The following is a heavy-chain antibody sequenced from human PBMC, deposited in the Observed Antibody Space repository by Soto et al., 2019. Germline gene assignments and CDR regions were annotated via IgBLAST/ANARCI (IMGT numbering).Heavy chain of an antibody. J-gene: IGHJ4*02. V-gene: IGHV4-39*01. CDR1: GGSISSSSYY. CDR3: ARRARPSIAARRDFDY. CDR2: IYYSGST. Sequence: PLETLCLTCTVSGGSISSSSYYWGSIRQPPGKGLEWIGSIYYSGSTYYNPSLKSRVTISVDTSKNQFSLKLSSVTAADTAVYYCARRARPSIAARRDFDYWGQGTLVTVSS. D-gene: IGHD6-6*01.